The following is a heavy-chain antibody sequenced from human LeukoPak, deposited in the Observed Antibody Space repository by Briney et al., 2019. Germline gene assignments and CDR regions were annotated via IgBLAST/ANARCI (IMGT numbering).Heavy chain of an antibody. CDR1: GGSISSGGYY. CDR2: IYYSGST. V-gene: IGHV4-61*08. J-gene: IGHJ2*01. CDR3: GRGRGYWYFDL. Sequence: NPSETLSLTCTVSGGSISSGGYYWSWIRQHPGKGLEWIGYIYYSGSTNYNPSLKSRVTMSLDTSKNQFSLKLSSVTAADTAVYYCGRGRGYWYFDLWGRGTLVTVSS.